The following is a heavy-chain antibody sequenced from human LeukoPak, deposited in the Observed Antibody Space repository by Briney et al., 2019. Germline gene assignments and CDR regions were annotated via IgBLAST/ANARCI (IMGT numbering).Heavy chain of an antibody. CDR2: INTDGSST. Sequence: GGSLRLSCAASGFTFSSYWMHWVRQAPGKGLVWVSRINTDGSSTSYADSVKGRFTISRDNAKNSLYLQMNSLRAEDTAVYYCARDPDPFYYYDSSGLGFQHWGQGTLVTVSS. J-gene: IGHJ1*01. CDR3: ARDPDPFYYYDSSGLGFQH. CDR1: GFTFSSYW. V-gene: IGHV3-74*01. D-gene: IGHD3-22*01.